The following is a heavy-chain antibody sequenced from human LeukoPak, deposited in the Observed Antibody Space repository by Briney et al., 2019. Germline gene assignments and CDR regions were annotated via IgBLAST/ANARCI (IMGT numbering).Heavy chain of an antibody. D-gene: IGHD4-23*01. J-gene: IGHJ6*03. CDR3: ARDGIDDYGGNSAYYYYMDV. CDR2: ISWNSGRI. Sequence: HPGGSLRLSCALSGFTFDNYAFHWVRQAPGKGLEWVSGISWNSGRIDYADSVKGRFTMSRDNAKNTLYLQMNSLRAEDTAVYYCARDGIDDYGGNSAYYYYMDVWGKGTTVTVSS. V-gene: IGHV3-9*01. CDR1: GFTFDNYA.